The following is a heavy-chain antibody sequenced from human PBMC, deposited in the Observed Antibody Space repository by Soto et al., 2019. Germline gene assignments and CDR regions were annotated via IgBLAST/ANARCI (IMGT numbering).Heavy chain of an antibody. V-gene: IGHV4-59*01. CDR1: GGSISSDY. D-gene: IGHD3-9*01. CDR2: IYYIGST. CDR3: ARTGDDWDYYYGMDV. Sequence: SETLSLTCTVSGGSISSDYWSWIRQPPGKGLEWIGYIYYIGSTNYNPSLKSRVTTSVDTSKNQFSLQLSSVAAAATAVYYCARTGDDWDYYYGMDVWGQGTTVTVSS. J-gene: IGHJ6*02.